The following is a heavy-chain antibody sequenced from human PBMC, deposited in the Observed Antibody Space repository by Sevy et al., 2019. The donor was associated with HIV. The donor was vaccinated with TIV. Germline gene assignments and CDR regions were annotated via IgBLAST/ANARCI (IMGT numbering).Heavy chain of an antibody. Sequence: GGSLGLSCAASGFSVSNSYMSWVRQAPGKGLQWVSVIYSGDSTYYTDSVKGRFTISRDNSKNTLYLQMNSLRAEDTAVYYCARLSVYYYDSSGYYTTGHAFDIWGQGTMVTVSS. V-gene: IGHV3-53*01. D-gene: IGHD3-22*01. CDR3: ARLSVYYYDSSGYYTTGHAFDI. CDR2: IYSGDST. CDR1: GFSVSNSY. J-gene: IGHJ3*02.